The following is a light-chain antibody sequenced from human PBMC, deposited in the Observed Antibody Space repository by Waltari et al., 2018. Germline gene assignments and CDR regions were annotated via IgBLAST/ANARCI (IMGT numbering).Light chain of an antibody. CDR1: QSLVSSDGNTF. V-gene: IGKV2-30*01. CDR2: KVS. Sequence: DVVLTQSPPSLPVTLGQPASISCKSSQSLVSSDGNTFLNWFLQRPGQSPRRLIYKVSNRDSGVPDRFSGSGSGTDLTLKISRVEAEDVGIYYCMQGTQWPPSLTFGGGTKVEIK. J-gene: IGKJ4*01. CDR3: MQGTQWPPSLT.